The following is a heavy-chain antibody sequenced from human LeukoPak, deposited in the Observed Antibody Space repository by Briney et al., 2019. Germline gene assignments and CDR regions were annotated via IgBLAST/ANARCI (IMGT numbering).Heavy chain of an antibody. J-gene: IGHJ3*02. CDR1: GYSISSGYY. V-gene: IGHV4-38-2*02. CDR3: ARKAPGAFDI. CDR2: IYHSGST. Sequence: SETLSLTCTVSGYSISSGYYWGWIRRPPGKGLEWIGSIYHSGSTYYNPSLKSRVTISLDTSKNQFSLKLSSVTAADTAVYYCARKAPGAFDIWGQGTMVTVSS.